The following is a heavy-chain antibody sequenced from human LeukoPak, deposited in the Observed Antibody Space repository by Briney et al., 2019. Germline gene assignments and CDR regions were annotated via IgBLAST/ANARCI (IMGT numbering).Heavy chain of an antibody. CDR1: GGSFSGHY. Sequence: SETLSLTCAVHGGSFSGHYWAWIRQPPGKGLEWIGEINPGGTTNYHPSLKRRVTISADTSKSQFSLELRSVTAADTAVFYCARAKSTVSTYFDSWGQGSLVTVSS. J-gene: IGHJ4*02. D-gene: IGHD4-17*01. CDR2: INPGGTT. V-gene: IGHV4-34*01. CDR3: ARAKSTVSTYFDS.